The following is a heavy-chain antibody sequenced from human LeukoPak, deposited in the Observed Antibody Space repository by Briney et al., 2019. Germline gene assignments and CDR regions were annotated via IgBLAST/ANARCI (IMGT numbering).Heavy chain of an antibody. D-gene: IGHD3-10*01. J-gene: IGHJ4*02. CDR2: INHSGST. V-gene: IGHV4-34*01. Sequence: PSETLSLTCAVYGGSFSGYYWSWIRQPPGKGLEWIGEINHSGSTNYNPSLKSRVTISVDTSKNQFSLKLSSVAAADTAVYYCARVGRDPYYYGSGSLGGKGALDYWGQGTLVTVSS. CDR1: GGSFSGYY. CDR3: ARVGRDPYYYGSGSLGGKGALDY.